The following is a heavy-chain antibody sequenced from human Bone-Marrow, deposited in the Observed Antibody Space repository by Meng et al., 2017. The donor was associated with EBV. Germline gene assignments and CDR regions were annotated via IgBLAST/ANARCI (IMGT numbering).Heavy chain of an antibody. D-gene: IGHD4-17*01. Sequence: RLGWSGAEVNTPRPSVTAALETAGGTSGSDTISWGPQAPGQGLERMVGITPMSDAPHNAQKSRGRFTITADDPTSTHYRGLSGLRSEDTAFNYCASESVRGFTPDYWGQRTLVTVSS. CDR1: GGTSGSDT. CDR2: ITPMSDAP. V-gene: IGHV1-69*01. CDR3: ASESVRGFTPDY. J-gene: IGHJ4*02.